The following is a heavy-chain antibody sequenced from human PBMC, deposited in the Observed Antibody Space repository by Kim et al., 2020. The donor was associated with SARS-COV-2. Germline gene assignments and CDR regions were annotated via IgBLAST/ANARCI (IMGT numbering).Heavy chain of an antibody. J-gene: IGHJ3*02. CDR3: ARNTSGYYSSAFDI. CDR2: ISSSGSTI. CDR1: GFTFSSYE. D-gene: IGHD3-9*01. Sequence: GGSLRLSCAASGFTFSSYEMNWVRQAPGKGLEWVSYISSSGSTIYYADSVKGRFTISRDNAKNSLYLQMNSLRAEDTAVYYCARNTSGYYSSAFDIWGQGTMVTVSS. V-gene: IGHV3-48*03.